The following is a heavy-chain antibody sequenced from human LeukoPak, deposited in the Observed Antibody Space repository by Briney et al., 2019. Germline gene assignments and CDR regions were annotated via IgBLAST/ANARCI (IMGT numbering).Heavy chain of an antibody. CDR1: GFTFSSYG. CDR3: AKDPLWFGESFGFDY. CDR2: IRYDGSNK. Sequence: GGSLRLSCAASGFTFSSYGMHWVRQAPGKGLEWVAFIRYDGSNKYYADSVKGRFTISRDKSKNTLYLQMNSLRAEDTAVYYCAKDPLWFGESFGFDYWGQGTLVTVSS. J-gene: IGHJ4*02. D-gene: IGHD3-10*01. V-gene: IGHV3-30*02.